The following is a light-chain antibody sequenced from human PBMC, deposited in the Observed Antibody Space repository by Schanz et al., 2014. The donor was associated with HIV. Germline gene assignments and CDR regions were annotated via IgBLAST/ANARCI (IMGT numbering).Light chain of an antibody. J-gene: IGLJ2*01. CDR1: RSNIGAGYD. Sequence: SVLTQPPSVSGAPGQRVTISCTGSRSNIGAGYDVPWYQQLPGTAPKLLIYAHTNRPSGVPDRFSGSKSGTSASLAISGLQSEDEADYYCAAWDVNLNGPVFGGGTKVTVL. CDR3: AAWDVNLNGPV. V-gene: IGLV1-40*01. CDR2: AHT.